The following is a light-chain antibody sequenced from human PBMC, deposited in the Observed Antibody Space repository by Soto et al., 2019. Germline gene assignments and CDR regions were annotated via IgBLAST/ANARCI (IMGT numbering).Light chain of an antibody. V-gene: IGKV3-11*01. CDR3: QVRDVWPS. J-gene: IGKJ1*01. CDR2: DAS. Sequence: LVLTQSPVTLAVTPGESAVLSCRASQSVSTSLARYQHKPGQAPRLFIYDASKRAPGIPARFTGSGSGAHFTLTISSLEPEDIAVYYCQVRDVWPSFGQGTKVDIK. CDR1: QSVSTS.